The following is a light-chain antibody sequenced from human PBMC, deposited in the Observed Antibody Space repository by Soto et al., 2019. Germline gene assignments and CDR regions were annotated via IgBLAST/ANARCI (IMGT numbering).Light chain of an antibody. CDR3: QQYVTSPSIT. Sequence: EIVLTQSPGALSLSPGDRATLSCWASESIGDYLAWYQQRPGQAPRLLIYAASRRAAGTPHRFSGSGSERAFTLAISGLEPADFGVYYCQQYVTSPSITFGQGTRLENK. CDR1: ESIGDY. V-gene: IGKV3-20*01. J-gene: IGKJ5*01. CDR2: AAS.